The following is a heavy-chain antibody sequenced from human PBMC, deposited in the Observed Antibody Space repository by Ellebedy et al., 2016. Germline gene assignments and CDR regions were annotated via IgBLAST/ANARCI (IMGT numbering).Heavy chain of an antibody. CDR3: AKGTMDCLHH. D-gene: IGHD3/OR15-3a*01. J-gene: IGHJ5*02. Sequence: SLKISXATSGFTFDDYALHWVRQVPGKGLEWVSGISWNSAAIGYGEAVKGRFTISGDSAKNYLYLQMNSLRVEDTALYFCAKGTMDCLHHWGQGTLVTVSS. V-gene: IGHV3-9*01. CDR1: GFTFDDYA. CDR2: ISWNSAAI.